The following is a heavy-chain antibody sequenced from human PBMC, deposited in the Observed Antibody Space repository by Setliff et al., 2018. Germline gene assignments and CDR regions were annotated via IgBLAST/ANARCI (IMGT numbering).Heavy chain of an antibody. J-gene: IGHJ6*03. V-gene: IGHV4-39*01. CDR1: GGSINKNNYY. Sequence: PSETLSLTCTVSGGSINKNNYYWGWIRQPPGKGVEWIGSIYYRGVPYYNAPLNSRVTISVDTSKNQFSLKLTSVTAADTAVYYCARMSGFLYMDVWGKGTTVTVSS. CDR3: ARMSGFLYMDV. D-gene: IGHD3-3*01. CDR2: IYYRGVP.